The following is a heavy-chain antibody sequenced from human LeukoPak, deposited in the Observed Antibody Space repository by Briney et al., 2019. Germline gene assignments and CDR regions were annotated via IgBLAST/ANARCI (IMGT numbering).Heavy chain of an antibody. CDR2: INPSGGST. V-gene: IGHV1-46*03. Sequence: ASVKVSCKASGYTFTSYYMHWVRQAPGQGLEWMGIINPSGGSTSYAHKFQGRVTMTRDTSTSTVYMELSSLRSEDTAVYYCARSPRSSGWYGWWFDPWGQGTLVTVSS. CDR1: GYTFTSYY. D-gene: IGHD6-19*01. CDR3: ARSPRSSGWYGWWFDP. J-gene: IGHJ5*02.